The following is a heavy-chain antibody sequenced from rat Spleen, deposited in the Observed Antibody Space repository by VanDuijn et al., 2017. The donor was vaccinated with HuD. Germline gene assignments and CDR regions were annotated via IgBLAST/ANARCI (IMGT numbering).Heavy chain of an antibody. CDR3: TTDGGYRVYWYFDF. CDR2: IGNDGSST. CDR1: GFTFSNYD. V-gene: IGHV5-7*01. Sequence: EVQLVESGGGLVQPGRSMKLSCAVSGFTFSNYDMAWVRQAPKKGLEWVATIGNDGSSTNYRASLKGRFTISSDNAKSTLYLQMDSLRSEDTATYYCTTDGGYRVYWYFDFWGPGTMVTVSS. D-gene: IGHD1-11*01. J-gene: IGHJ1*01.